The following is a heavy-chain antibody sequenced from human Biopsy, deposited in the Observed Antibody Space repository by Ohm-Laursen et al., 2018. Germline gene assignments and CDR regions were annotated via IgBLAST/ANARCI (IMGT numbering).Heavy chain of an antibody. CDR1: RFTFSTYG. Sequence: SLRLSCAASRFTFSTYGMHWVRQAPGKGLEWVAVISFDGSDQKYADSVKGRSTISRDNSKNTLYLQMNSLRAEGTAVFYCVKDRGATGTDYYYGMGVWGQGTTVTVSS. CDR3: VKDRGATGTDYYYGMGV. CDR2: ISFDGSDQ. J-gene: IGHJ6*02. D-gene: IGHD1-1*01. V-gene: IGHV3-30*18.